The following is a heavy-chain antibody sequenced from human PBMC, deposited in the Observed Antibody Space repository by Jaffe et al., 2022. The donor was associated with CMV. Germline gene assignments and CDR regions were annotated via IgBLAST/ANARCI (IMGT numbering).Heavy chain of an antibody. J-gene: IGHJ4*02. CDR1: GFTFSSYA. CDR3: VLKGPPSRTGYIDY. Sequence: EVQLLESGGGLVQPGGSLRLSCAASGFTFSSYAMSWVRQAPGKGLEWVSAISGSGGSTYYADSVKGRFTISRDNSKNTLYLQMNSLRAEDTAVYYCVLKGPPSRTGYIDYWGQGTLVTVSS. D-gene: IGHD1-1*01. V-gene: IGHV3-23*01. CDR2: ISGSGGST.